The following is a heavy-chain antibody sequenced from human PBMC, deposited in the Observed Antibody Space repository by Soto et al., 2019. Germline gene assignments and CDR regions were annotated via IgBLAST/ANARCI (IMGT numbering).Heavy chain of an antibody. CDR1: GGSISSGGQY. CDR2: IYDSGST. J-gene: IGHJ4*02. D-gene: IGHD6-25*01. CDR3: ARDAAEYYFDY. V-gene: IGHV4-31*03. Sequence: QVQLKESGPGLVKPSQTLSLTCNVSGGSISSGGQYWSWIRQHPGKGLEWIGYIYDSGSTYYNPPLRSRVTISVDTSKKQFSLKLRSVTAADTAVYYCARDAAEYYFDYWGQGTLVTVSS.